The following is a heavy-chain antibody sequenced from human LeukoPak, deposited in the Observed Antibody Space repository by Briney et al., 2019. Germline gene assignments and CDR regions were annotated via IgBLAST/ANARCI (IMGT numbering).Heavy chain of an antibody. J-gene: IGHJ3*02. D-gene: IGHD4-17*01. V-gene: IGHV1-46*01. CDR1: GYTFTRYY. Sequence: AASVKVSCKASGYTFTRYYMHWVRQAPGQGLEWMGRINPSGGSTSYAQKFQGRVTMTRDTSISTAYMELSRLRSDDTAVYYCASARGYGDQSEGSAFDIWGQGTMVTVSS. CDR3: ASARGYGDQSEGSAFDI. CDR2: INPSGGST.